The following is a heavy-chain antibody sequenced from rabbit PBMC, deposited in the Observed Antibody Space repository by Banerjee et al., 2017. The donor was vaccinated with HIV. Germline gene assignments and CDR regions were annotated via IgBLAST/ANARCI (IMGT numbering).Heavy chain of an antibody. Sequence: QEQLVESGGGLVQPGGSLKLTCTVSGFDFSSYGVSWVRQAPGKGLEWIACIGVVSGVNSYYANWVNGRFTISKTSSTTVTLQVTSLTAADTATYFCARDLAGVIGWNFGLWGPGTLVTVS. D-gene: IGHD4-1*01. J-gene: IGHJ4*01. CDR3: ARDLAGVIGWNFGL. CDR2: IGVVSGVNS. CDR1: GFDFSSYG. V-gene: IGHV1S45*01.